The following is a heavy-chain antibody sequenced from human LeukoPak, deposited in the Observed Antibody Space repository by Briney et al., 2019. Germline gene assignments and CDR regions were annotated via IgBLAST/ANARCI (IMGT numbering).Heavy chain of an antibody. CDR2: IIPIFGTA. CDR1: GGTFSSYA. CDR3: ARTYYSGYDLNWFDP. Sequence: SVEVSCKASGGTFSSYAISWVRQAPGQGLEWMEGIIPIFGTANYAQKFQGRVTITADESTSTAYMELSSLRSEDTAVYYCARTYYSGYDLNWFDPWGQGTLVTVSS. D-gene: IGHD5-12*01. J-gene: IGHJ5*02. V-gene: IGHV1-69*13.